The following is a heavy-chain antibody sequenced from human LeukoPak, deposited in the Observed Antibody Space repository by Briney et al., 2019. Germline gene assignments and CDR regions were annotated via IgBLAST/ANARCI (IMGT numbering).Heavy chain of an antibody. D-gene: IGHD5-24*01. CDR1: GFTFSSYA. V-gene: IGHV3-64*04. Sequence: GGSLRLSCSASGFTFSSYAMHWVRQAPGKGLEYVSAISSNGGSTYYADSVKGRFTISRDNSKNTLYLQMNSLRAEDTAVYYCARIRVEMATMVAFDIWGRGTMVTVSS. CDR3: ARIRVEMATMVAFDI. J-gene: IGHJ3*02. CDR2: ISSNGGST.